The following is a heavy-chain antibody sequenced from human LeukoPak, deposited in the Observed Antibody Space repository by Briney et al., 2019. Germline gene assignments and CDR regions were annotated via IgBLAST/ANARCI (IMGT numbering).Heavy chain of an antibody. D-gene: IGHD3-22*01. CDR3: ASAVGDSSGYSQDY. Sequence: ASVEVACKASGYTFTSHYMHWVRQAPGQGLEWMGIINPRGGSISYAQKFQGRVTMTRDTSTSTVYMELSSLRSEDTAVYYCASAVGDSSGYSQDYWGQGTLVTVSS. CDR2: INPRGGSI. CDR1: GYTFTSHY. J-gene: IGHJ4*02. V-gene: IGHV1-46*01.